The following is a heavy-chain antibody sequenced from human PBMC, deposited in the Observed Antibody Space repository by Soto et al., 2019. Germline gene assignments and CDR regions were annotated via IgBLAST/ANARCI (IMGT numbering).Heavy chain of an antibody. CDR3: ARGGQWLFRGAPVDWFDP. V-gene: IGHV1-69*01. CDR2: IIPIFGTA. D-gene: IGHD6-19*01. J-gene: IGHJ5*02. Sequence: QVQLVQSGAEVKKPGSSVKVSCKASGGTFSSYAISWVRQAPGQGLEWMGGIIPIFGTANYAQKFQGRVTITADESTSTAYMELSSLRSEDTAVYYCARGGQWLFRGAPVDWFDPWGQGTLVTVSS. CDR1: GGTFSSYA.